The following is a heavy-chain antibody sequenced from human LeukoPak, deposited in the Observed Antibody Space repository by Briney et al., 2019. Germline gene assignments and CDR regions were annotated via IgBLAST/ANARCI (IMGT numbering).Heavy chain of an antibody. CDR3: AKDGNYYGSGSYLNY. CDR1: GFTFSSYG. D-gene: IGHD3-10*01. CDR2: ISYDGSNK. Sequence: GRSLRLSCAVSGFTFSSYGMHWVRQAPGKGLEWVAVISYDGSNKYYGDSVKGRFTISRDNSKNTVYLQMDSLRAEDTAVYYCAKDGNYYGSGSYLNYWGQGTLVTVSS. V-gene: IGHV3-30*18. J-gene: IGHJ4*02.